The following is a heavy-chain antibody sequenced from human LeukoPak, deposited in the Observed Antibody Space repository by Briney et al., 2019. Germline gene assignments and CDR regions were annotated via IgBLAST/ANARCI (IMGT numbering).Heavy chain of an antibody. CDR1: GFIFSDSW. J-gene: IGHJ4*02. CDR2: IKQDGSDK. V-gene: IGHV3-7*03. D-gene: IGHD3-10*01. CDR3: ARDYNC. Sequence: GGSLRLSCAASGFIFSDSWMSWVRQAPGKGLEWVANIKQDGSDKYYVDSVKGRFTISRDNAKKSLYLQMNSLRAEDTAVYYCARDYNCWGQGTLVTVSS.